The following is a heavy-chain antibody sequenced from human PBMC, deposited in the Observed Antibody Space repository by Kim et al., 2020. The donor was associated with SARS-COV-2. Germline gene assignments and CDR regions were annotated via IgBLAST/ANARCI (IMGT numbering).Heavy chain of an antibody. D-gene: IGHD6-19*01. CDR3: AQDSSGWYRGIFDY. Sequence: DSVKGRFTISRDNSKNTLDLQMNSLRAEDPAVYYCAQDSSGWYRGIFDYWGQGTLVTVSS. J-gene: IGHJ4*02. V-gene: IGHV3-23*01.